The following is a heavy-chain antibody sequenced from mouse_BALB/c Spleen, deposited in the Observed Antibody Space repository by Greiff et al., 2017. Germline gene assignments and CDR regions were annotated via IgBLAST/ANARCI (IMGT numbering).Heavy chain of an antibody. CDR3: AREPHYYGSSDDAMDY. D-gene: IGHD1-1*01. Sequence: DVMLVESGGGLVQPGGSLRLSCATSGFTFSDFYMEWVRQPPGKRLEWIAASRNKANDYTTEYSASVKGRFIVSRDTSQSILYLQMNALRAEDTAIDYCAREPHYYGSSDDAMDYWGQGTSVTVSS. J-gene: IGHJ4*01. V-gene: IGHV7-1*02. CDR1: GFTFSDFY. CDR2: SRNKANDYTT.